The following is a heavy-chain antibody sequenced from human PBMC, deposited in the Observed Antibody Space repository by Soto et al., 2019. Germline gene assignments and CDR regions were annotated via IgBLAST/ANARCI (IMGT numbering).Heavy chain of an antibody. V-gene: IGHV4-39*01. J-gene: IGHJ4*02. D-gene: IGHD6-19*01. CDR1: GGSISSSSYY. CDR3: ARRGEQWLVRRYFDY. Sequence: PSETLSLTCTVSGGSISSSSYYWAWIRQPPGKGLEWIGTMYYSGSTYYNPPLKSRVTTSVDTSKNQFSLKLSSVTAADTAVYYCARRGEQWLVRRYFDYWGQGILVTVSS. CDR2: MYYSGST.